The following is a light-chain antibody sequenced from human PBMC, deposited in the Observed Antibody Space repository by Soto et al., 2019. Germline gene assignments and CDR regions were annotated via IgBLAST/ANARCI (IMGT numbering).Light chain of an antibody. Sequence: EIVLIQSPATLSLSPGERATLSCRASQSISRYLAWYQQKPGQAPRLLIYDASTRATGTPARFSGSGSGTDFTLTINSLEPEDFAVYYCQYSSDWPLLLTFGGGTKVDIK. CDR2: DAS. CDR3: QYSSDWPLLLT. V-gene: IGKV3-11*01. J-gene: IGKJ4*01. CDR1: QSISRY.